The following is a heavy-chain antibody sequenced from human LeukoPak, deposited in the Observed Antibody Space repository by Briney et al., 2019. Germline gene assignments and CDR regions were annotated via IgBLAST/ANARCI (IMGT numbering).Heavy chain of an antibody. D-gene: IGHD3-22*01. CDR1: GFSFRDYI. V-gene: IGHV3-72*01. Sequence: GGSLRLSCAASGFSFRDYILDRVRQAPGKGLEWVGRIRRKRNGYTTEYAASVKGRFTISRDDLKKSLYLHMSSLKTEDTAVYHCSRDGTEGDNSAFDMWGQGTMVTVSS. CDR2: IRRKRNGYTT. J-gene: IGHJ3*02. CDR3: SRDGTEGDNSAFDM.